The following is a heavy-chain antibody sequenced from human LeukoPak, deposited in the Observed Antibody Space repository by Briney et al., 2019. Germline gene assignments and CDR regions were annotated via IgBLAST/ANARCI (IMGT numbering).Heavy chain of an antibody. CDR1: GYTFTSYG. J-gene: IGHJ4*02. Sequence: ASVKVSCKASGYTFTSYGISWVRQAPGQGLEWMGWISAYNGNTNYAQKLQGRVTMTTDTSTSTAYTELRSLRSDDTAVYYCARDSGLVAGTNYFDYWGQGTLVTVSS. V-gene: IGHV1-18*01. CDR3: ARDSGLVAGTNYFDY. CDR2: ISAYNGNT. D-gene: IGHD6-19*01.